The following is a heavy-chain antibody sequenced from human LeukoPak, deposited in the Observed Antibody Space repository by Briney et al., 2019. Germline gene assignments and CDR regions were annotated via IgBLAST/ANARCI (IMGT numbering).Heavy chain of an antibody. D-gene: IGHD6-13*01. V-gene: IGHV3-21*01. CDR2: ISGSSKHR. Sequence: PGGSLRLSCAASGFTFTSYSMNWVRQAPGKGLEWVSSISGSSKHRYYADSVKGRFTISRDNAKSSLYLQMNSLRAEDTAVYYCARDIAAAGLFFDYWGQGTLVTVSS. CDR1: GFTFTSYS. CDR3: ARDIAAAGLFFDY. J-gene: IGHJ4*02.